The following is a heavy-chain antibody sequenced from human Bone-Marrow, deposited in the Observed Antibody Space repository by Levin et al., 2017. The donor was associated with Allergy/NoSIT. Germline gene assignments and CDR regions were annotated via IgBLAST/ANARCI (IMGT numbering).Heavy chain of an antibody. Sequence: GGSLRLSCAASGFTFSSYEMNWVRQAPGKGLEWVSYISSSGSTIYYADSVKGRFTISRDNAKNSLYLQMNSLRAEDTAVYYCARDSGYSGLRGSGNYFDYWGQGTLVTVSS. CDR3: ARDSGYSGLRGSGNYFDY. CDR1: GFTFSSYE. CDR2: ISSSGSTI. J-gene: IGHJ4*02. V-gene: IGHV3-48*03. D-gene: IGHD5-12*01.